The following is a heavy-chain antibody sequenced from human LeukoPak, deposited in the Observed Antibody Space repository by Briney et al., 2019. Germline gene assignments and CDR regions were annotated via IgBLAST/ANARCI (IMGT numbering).Heavy chain of an antibody. CDR1: GYSFTSYW. V-gene: IGHV5-51*01. Sequence: GESLKISCKGSGYSFTSYWIGWVRQMPGKGLEWMGIIYPGDSDTRYSPSFQGQVTISADKSISTAYLQWSSLKASDTAMYYCARRRSGSYFKPTEFDYWGQGTLVTVSS. CDR2: IYPGDSDT. J-gene: IGHJ4*02. CDR3: ARRRSGSYFKPTEFDY. D-gene: IGHD1-26*01.